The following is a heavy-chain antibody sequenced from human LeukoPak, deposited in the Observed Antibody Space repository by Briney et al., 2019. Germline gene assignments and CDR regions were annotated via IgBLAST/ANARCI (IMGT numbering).Heavy chain of an antibody. CDR2: ISAYDGNT. D-gene: IGHD6-13*01. CDR1: GYAFTSYG. J-gene: IGHJ4*02. CDR3: ARDSNNIAAAGTGDY. Sequence: GASVKVSCKASGYAFTSYGISWVRQAPGQGLEWMGWISAYDGNTNYAQKLQGRVTMTTDTSMSTAYMELRSLRSDDTAVYYCARDSNNIAAAGTGDYWGQGTLVTVSS. V-gene: IGHV1-18*01.